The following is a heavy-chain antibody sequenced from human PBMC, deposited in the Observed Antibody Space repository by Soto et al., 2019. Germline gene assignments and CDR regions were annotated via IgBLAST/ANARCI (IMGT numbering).Heavy chain of an antibody. D-gene: IGHD2-15*01. CDR3: ARQLRYCSGGSCPDAFDI. J-gene: IGHJ3*02. CDR2: IYYSGST. CDR1: GGSFSGYY. V-gene: IGHV4-59*08. Sequence: SETLSLTCAVYGGSFSGYYWSWIRQPPGKGLEWIGYIYYSGSTNYNPSLKSRVTISVDTSKNQFSLKLSSVTAADTAVYYCARQLRYCSGGSCPDAFDIWGQGTMVTVSS.